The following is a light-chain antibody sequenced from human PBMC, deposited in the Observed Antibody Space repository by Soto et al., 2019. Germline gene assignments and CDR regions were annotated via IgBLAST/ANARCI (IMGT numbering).Light chain of an antibody. CDR1: SSDVGTYNS. Sequence: QPVLTQPASLHGSPGQALPISCTGTSSDVGTYNSVSWYQQHPGKAPKLMIYDVSKRPSGVSNRFSASKSGNTASLTISGLQAEDEADYYCGSSTGSDTLVFGTGTKVTVL. CDR3: GSSTGSDTLV. V-gene: IGLV2-14*03. J-gene: IGLJ1*01. CDR2: DVS.